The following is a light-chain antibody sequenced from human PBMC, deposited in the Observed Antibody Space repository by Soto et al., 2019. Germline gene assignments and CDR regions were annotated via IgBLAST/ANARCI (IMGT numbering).Light chain of an antibody. CDR2: AVS. CDR1: QTVTSSY. J-gene: IGKJ2*01. Sequence: EMVLTQSPGTLSLSPGERATLSCRASQTVTSSYLLWYQQKPGQAPRLLIYAVSTRATGIPDRFSGSGSGTDFTLTISKLEPEDFAVYYCQQYGSSPYTFGQGTNLEIK. V-gene: IGKV3-20*01. CDR3: QQYGSSPYT.